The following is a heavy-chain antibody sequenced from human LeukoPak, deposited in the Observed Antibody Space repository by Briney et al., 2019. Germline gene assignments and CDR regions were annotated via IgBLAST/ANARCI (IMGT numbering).Heavy chain of an antibody. V-gene: IGHV3-72*01. Sequence: HSGGSLRLSCAASGFTFSDHYMDWVRQAPGKGLEWVGRTRNKANSYTTEYAASVKGRFTISRDDSKNSLYLQMNSLRAEDTAVYYCARAWWELRAQTDTLPDYWGQGTLVTVSS. CDR3: ARAWWELRAQTDTLPDY. D-gene: IGHD1-26*01. J-gene: IGHJ4*02. CDR1: GFTFSDHY. CDR2: TRNKANSYTT.